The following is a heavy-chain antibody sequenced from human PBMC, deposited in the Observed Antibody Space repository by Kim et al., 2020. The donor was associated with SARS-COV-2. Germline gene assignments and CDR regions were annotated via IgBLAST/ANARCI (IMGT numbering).Heavy chain of an antibody. CDR2: IYHSGST. J-gene: IGHJ4*02. V-gene: IGHV4-38-2*02. CDR1: GYSISSSYY. Sequence: SETLSLTCTVSGYSISSSYYWGWIRQPPGKGLEWIGNIYHSGSTYYNPSLKSRVTISVDTSKNQFSLKLSSVTAADTAVYYCARTMDSSSWYGGRVFDYWGQGTLVTVSS. CDR3: ARTMDSSSWYGGRVFDY. D-gene: IGHD6-13*01.